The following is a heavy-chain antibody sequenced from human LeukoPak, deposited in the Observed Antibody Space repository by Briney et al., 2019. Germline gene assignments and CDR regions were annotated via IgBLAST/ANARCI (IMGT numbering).Heavy chain of an antibody. J-gene: IGHJ6*03. D-gene: IGHD3-22*01. CDR2: INPNSGGT. CDR1: GYTFTGYY. CDR3: ARSRRPVVYMDV. V-gene: IGHV1-2*02. Sequence: ASVKVSXKASGYTFTGYYMHWVRQAPGQGLEWMGWINPNSGGTNYAQKFQGRVTMTRDTSISTAYMELSRLRSDDTAVYYCARSRRPVVYMDVWGKGTTVTASS.